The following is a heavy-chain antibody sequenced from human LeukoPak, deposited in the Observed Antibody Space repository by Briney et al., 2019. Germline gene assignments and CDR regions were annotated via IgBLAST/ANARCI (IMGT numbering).Heavy chain of an antibody. CDR3: ARGRVITFGGVIVGFDY. Sequence: GGSLRLSCAASGFIFSSYAMSWVRQAPGKGLEWVSVISGNGGITHYADSVKGRFTISRDNAKNSLYLQMNSLRAEDTAVYYCARGRVITFGGVIVGFDYWGQGTLVTVSS. V-gene: IGHV3-23*01. CDR2: ISGNGGIT. J-gene: IGHJ4*02. CDR1: GFIFSSYA. D-gene: IGHD3-16*02.